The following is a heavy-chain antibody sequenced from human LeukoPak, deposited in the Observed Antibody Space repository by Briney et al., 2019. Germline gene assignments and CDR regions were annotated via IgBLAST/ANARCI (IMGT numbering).Heavy chain of an antibody. D-gene: IGHD3-22*01. CDR1: GYPLTTYY. J-gene: IGHJ4*02. CDR3: ARESMIARERKFDY. Sequence: ASVKVSCKASGYPLTTYYMHWARQAPGQGLEWVGIINPSGGSTNYAQRFQGRVTMTRDTSTSTVYMELSSLRSEDTAVYYCARESMIARERKFDYWGQGTLVTVSS. V-gene: IGHV1-46*01. CDR2: INPSGGST.